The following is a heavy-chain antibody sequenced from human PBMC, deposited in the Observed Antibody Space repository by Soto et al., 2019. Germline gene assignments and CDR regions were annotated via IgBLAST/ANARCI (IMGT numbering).Heavy chain of an antibody. D-gene: IGHD3-16*01. Sequence: GVSLRLSCVVSGFTFSDAWMSWVRQAPGKGLEWVGRIKRKADGGTADYAAPVKGRFTISRDDSKNTLYLQMNSLKTEDTALYYCTTDPSASNWGQGTLVTVSS. CDR3: TTDPSASN. V-gene: IGHV3-15*01. J-gene: IGHJ4*02. CDR2: IKRKADGGTA. CDR1: GFTFSDAW.